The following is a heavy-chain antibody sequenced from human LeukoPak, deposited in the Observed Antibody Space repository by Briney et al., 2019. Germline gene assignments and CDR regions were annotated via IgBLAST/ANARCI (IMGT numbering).Heavy chain of an antibody. V-gene: IGHV3-48*04. Sequence: PGGSLRLSCAASGFIFSAYSMNWVRQAPGKGLEWVAYISANGYRPVYADSVKGRLTISRDNAKNSVDLQMTSLRAEDSAVYSCVRDSAWAFDIWGQGTMVTVSS. CDR3: VRDSAWAFDI. J-gene: IGHJ3*02. D-gene: IGHD3-10*01. CDR2: ISANGYRP. CDR1: GFIFSAYS.